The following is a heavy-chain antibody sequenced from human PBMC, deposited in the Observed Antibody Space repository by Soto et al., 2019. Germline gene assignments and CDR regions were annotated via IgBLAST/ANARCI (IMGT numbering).Heavy chain of an antibody. Sequence: QVQLVQSGAEVKKPGSSVKVSCKASGGTFSSYAISWVRQAPGQGLEWMGGIVPIFGTANYAQKFQRRVKDTTAESTSTGYMALSSLRSEDTTMIYCATCQLGYSYGFGNGMDVWGQGTRVNVS. CDR1: GGTFSSYA. D-gene: IGHD5-18*01. CDR3: ATCQLGYSYGFGNGMDV. CDR2: IVPIFGTA. J-gene: IGHJ6*01. V-gene: IGHV1-69*05.